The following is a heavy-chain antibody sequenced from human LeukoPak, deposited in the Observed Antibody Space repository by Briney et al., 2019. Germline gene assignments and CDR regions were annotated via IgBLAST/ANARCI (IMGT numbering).Heavy chain of an antibody. CDR3: ARDASDVDYGGNSGYCDY. J-gene: IGHJ4*02. V-gene: IGHV4-61*02. CDR1: GGSISSGSYY. D-gene: IGHD4-23*01. Sequence: PSETLSLTCTVSGGSISSGSYYWSWIRQPAGKGLEWIGRIYTSGSTNYNPSLKSRVTISVDTSKNQFSLKLSSVTAADTAVYYCARDASDVDYGGNSGYCDYWGQGTLVTVSS. CDR2: IYTSGST.